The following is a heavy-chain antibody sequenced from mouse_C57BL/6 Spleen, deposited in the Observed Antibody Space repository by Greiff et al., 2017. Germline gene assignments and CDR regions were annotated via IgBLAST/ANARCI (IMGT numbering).Heavy chain of an antibody. V-gene: IGHV1-64*01. J-gene: IGHJ2*01. CDR1: GYTFTSYW. CDR2: IHPTSGST. D-gene: IGHD1-1*01. CDR3: ARCRAFTTVVVDY. Sequence: QVQLQQPGAELVKPGASVKLSCKASGYTFTSYWMHWVKQRPGQGLEWIGMIHPTSGSTNYNEKFKSKATLTVDKSSSTAYMQISSLTSEASAVYYCARCRAFTTVVVDYWGQGTTLTVSS.